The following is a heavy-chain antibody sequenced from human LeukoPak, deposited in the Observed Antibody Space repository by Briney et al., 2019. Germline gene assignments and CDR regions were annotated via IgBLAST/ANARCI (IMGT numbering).Heavy chain of an antibody. V-gene: IGHV1-46*01. CDR1: GYTFTSYY. CDR3: ARAFNSIQPLDY. Sequence: ASVKVSCKASGYTFTSYYMHWVRQAPGQGLEWMGIINPSGGSTSYTQKFQGRVTMTSDMSTNTVYMELRSLRSEDTATYYCARAFNSIQPLDYWGQGTLVTVSS. J-gene: IGHJ4*02. CDR2: INPSGGST. D-gene: IGHD4-11*01.